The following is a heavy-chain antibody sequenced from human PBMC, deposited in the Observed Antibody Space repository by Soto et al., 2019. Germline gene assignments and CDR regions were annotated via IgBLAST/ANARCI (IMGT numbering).Heavy chain of an antibody. J-gene: IGHJ4*02. V-gene: IGHV2-5*02. CDR1: GFSLTTSGVG. Sequence: QITLKESGPTRVKPAQPLTLTCTFSGFSLTTSGVGVGWIRQPPGKALEWLAFIYWDDDKRYNPSLKTRLTLNKDTSKNQVVLTMTEMDPVDTASYFCAHRAGLQGNWDGGYFDYWGLGTLVTVSS. D-gene: IGHD1-1*01. CDR3: AHRAGLQGNWDGGYFDY. CDR2: IYWDDDK.